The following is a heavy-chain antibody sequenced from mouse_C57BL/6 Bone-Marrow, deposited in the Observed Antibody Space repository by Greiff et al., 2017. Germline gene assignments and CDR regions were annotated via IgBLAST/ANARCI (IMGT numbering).Heavy chain of an antibody. CDR3: TREGGGYYVRYFDY. CDR1: GFTFSSYA. D-gene: IGHD2-3*01. Sequence: EVQRVESGEGLVKPGGSLQLSCAASGFTFSSYAMSWVRQTPEKRLEWVAYISSGGDYIYYADTVKGRFTISRDNARNTLYLQMSSLKSEDTAMYYCTREGGGYYVRYFDYWGQGTTLTVSS. CDR2: ISSGGDYI. V-gene: IGHV5-9-1*02. J-gene: IGHJ2*01.